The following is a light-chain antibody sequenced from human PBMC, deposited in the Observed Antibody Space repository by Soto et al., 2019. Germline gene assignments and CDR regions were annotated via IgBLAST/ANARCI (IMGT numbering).Light chain of an antibody. Sequence: QSVLTQPPSASGTPGQRVTISCSGSSSXIETNTVNWYQQLPGTAPKLLIYSNNQRPSGVPDRFSGSQSGTSASLAISGLQSXXXXDXYCEAWDDSLNGVVFGGGTKLTVL. J-gene: IGLJ2*01. CDR2: SNN. V-gene: IGLV1-44*01. CDR1: SSXIETNT. CDR3: EAWDDSLNGVV.